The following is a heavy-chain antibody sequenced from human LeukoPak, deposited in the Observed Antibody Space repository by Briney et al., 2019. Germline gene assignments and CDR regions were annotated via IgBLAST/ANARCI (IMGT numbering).Heavy chain of an antibody. CDR2: ISAYNGNT. V-gene: IGHV1-18*01. CDR3: ARCSPRVATKLSDYYYYMDV. Sequence: GASVKVSCKASGYTFTSYGISWVRQAPGQGLEWMGWISAYNGNTNYAQKLQGRVTMTTDTSTSTAYMELRSLRSDDTAVYYCARCSPRVATKLSDYYYYMDVWGKGTTVTISS. D-gene: IGHD5-12*01. J-gene: IGHJ6*03. CDR1: GYTFTSYG.